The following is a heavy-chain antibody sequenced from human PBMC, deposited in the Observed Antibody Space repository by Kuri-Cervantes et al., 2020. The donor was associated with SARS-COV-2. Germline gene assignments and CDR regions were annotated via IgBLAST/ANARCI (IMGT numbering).Heavy chain of an antibody. V-gene: IGHV3-30-3*01. Sequence: GGSLRLSCAASGFTFSSYAMHWVRQAPGKGLEWVAVISYDESNKYYADSGKGRFTISRDNSQNTLHLQMKSLRDEDTAIYYCAKDRAGVHDFWGQGTLVNVSS. CDR3: AKDRAGVHDF. CDR1: GFTFSSYA. J-gene: IGHJ4*02. CDR2: ISYDESNK. D-gene: IGHD2-21*01.